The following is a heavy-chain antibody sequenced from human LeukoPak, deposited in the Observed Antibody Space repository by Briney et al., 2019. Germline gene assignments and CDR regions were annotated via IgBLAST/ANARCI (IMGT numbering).Heavy chain of an antibody. CDR2: IYHSGST. J-gene: IGHJ4*02. CDR1: GGSISSGGHY. CDR3: ASLSSTSWYEMDY. V-gene: IGHV4-30-2*01. D-gene: IGHD2-2*01. Sequence: PSETLSLTCTVSGGSISSGGHYWSWIRQPPGKGLEWIGYIYHSGSTYYNPSLKSRVTISVDRSKNQFSLKLSSVTAADTAVYYCASLSSTSWYEMDYWGQGTLVTVSS.